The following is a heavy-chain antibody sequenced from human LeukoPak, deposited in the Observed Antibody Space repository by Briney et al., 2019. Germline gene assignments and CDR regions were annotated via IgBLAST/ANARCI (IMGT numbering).Heavy chain of an antibody. Sequence: GASVKVSCKASGYTFTSYGISWVRQAPGQGLEWMGWISAYNGNTNYAQKLQGRVTMTTDTSTSTAYMELRSLRSDDTAVYYCARDGLRLGARYDILTGYSYNWFDPWGQGTLVTVSS. D-gene: IGHD3-9*01. V-gene: IGHV1-18*01. CDR2: ISAYNGNT. J-gene: IGHJ5*02. CDR3: ARDGLRLGARYDILTGYSYNWFDP. CDR1: GYTFTSYG.